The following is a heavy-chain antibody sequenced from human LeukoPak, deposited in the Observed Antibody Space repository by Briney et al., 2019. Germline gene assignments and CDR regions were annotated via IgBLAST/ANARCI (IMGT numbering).Heavy chain of an antibody. Sequence: GGSLRLSCAASGFTFSSYGMHWVRQAPGKGLEWVAVISYDGSNKYYADSVKGRFTISRDNSKNTLYPQMNSLRAEDTAVYYCAREATMVRGVIVGAFDIWGQGTMVTVSS. D-gene: IGHD3-10*01. CDR1: GFTFSSYG. CDR2: ISYDGSNK. CDR3: AREATMVRGVIVGAFDI. J-gene: IGHJ3*02. V-gene: IGHV3-30*19.